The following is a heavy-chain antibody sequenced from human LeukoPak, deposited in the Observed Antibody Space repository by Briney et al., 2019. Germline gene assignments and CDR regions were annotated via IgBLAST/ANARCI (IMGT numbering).Heavy chain of an antibody. Sequence: SETLSLTCTVSGGSISSYYWSWIRQPPGKGLEWIGYIYYSGSTNYNPSLKSRVTISVDTSRNQFSLKLSSVTAADTAVYYCARTDYGDTRSTGGIDYWGQGTLVTVSS. V-gene: IGHV4-59*01. J-gene: IGHJ4*02. CDR2: IYYSGST. CDR3: ARTDYGDTRSTGGIDY. D-gene: IGHD4-17*01. CDR1: GGSISSYY.